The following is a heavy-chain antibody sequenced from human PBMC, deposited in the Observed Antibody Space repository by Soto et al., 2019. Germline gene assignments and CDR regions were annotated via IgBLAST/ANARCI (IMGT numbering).Heavy chain of an antibody. J-gene: IGHJ4*02. CDR1: GFTFSSYA. CDR3: AKVGWYCSSTSCYEN. D-gene: IGHD2-2*01. V-gene: IGHV3-23*01. CDR2: ISASGGGT. Sequence: GGSLRLSCAASGFTFSSYAMSWVRQAPGKGLEWVSGISASGGGTYYADSVKGRFTISRDNSKNTLFLQMHSLRAEDTAVYYCAKVGWYCSSTSCYENWGQGTLVTVSS.